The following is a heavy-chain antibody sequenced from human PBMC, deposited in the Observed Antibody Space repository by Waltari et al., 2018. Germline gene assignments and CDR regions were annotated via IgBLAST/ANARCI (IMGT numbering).Heavy chain of an antibody. Sequence: EVQLVESRGGWVQPGGSLRLSCAASGFTLSHYWMGWVRQAPGKGIEWGAGIKEDGGRKDYVDSVKGRFTISRDNAKSTLYLQMNSLRAEDTAVFYCVRNRGWQQFDFWGQGTLVTVSS. D-gene: IGHD2-15*01. CDR3: VRNRGWQQFDF. V-gene: IGHV3-7*01. J-gene: IGHJ4*02. CDR2: IKEDGGRK. CDR1: GFTLSHYW.